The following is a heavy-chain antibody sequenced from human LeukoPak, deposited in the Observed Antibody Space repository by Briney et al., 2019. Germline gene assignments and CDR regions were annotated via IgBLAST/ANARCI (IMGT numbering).Heavy chain of an antibody. J-gene: IGHJ4*02. V-gene: IGHV3-15*01. Sequence: GGSLRLSCAASGFTFSNAWMSWVRQAPGKGLEWVGRIKSKTDGGTTDYAAPVKGRFTISRDDSKNTLCLQMNSPKTEDTAVYYCTTVQRRPRVVDYWGRGTLVTVSS. CDR3: TTVQRRPRVVDY. CDR2: IKSKTDGGTT. CDR1: GFTFSNAW. D-gene: IGHD2-15*01.